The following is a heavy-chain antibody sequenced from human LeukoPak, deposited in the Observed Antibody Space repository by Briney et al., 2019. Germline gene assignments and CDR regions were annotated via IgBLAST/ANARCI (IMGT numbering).Heavy chain of an antibody. CDR1: GDSISSYY. D-gene: IGHD6-6*01. CDR2: IYTSGGA. Sequence: PSETLSLTCTVSGDSISSYYWSWTRRPPGKGLEWIGYIYTSGGANYIPSLKGRVTISIDTSKNQFSLKLSSVTAADSAVYYCARLTRLSTSPDRYYLDYWGQGTLVTVSS. J-gene: IGHJ4*02. V-gene: IGHV4-4*09. CDR3: ARLTRLSTSPDRYYLDY.